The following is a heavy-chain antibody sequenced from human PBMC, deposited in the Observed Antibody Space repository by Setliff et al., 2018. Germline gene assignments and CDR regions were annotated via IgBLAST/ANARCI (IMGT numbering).Heavy chain of an antibody. CDR1: GSTFTDSI. J-gene: IGHJ4*02. D-gene: IGHD2-2*01. CDR2: LSPYSGNT. V-gene: IGHV1-18*01. Sequence: ASVKVSCKASGSTFTDSIVNWVRQAPGQGLEWVGWLSPYSGNTYSAQKLQDRVTMTTDTSTGTAYMELRSLTSDDTAVYYCSRLVRYCTTTSCQRLSGDEYWGQGTVVTVSS. CDR3: SRLVRYCTTTSCQRLSGDEY.